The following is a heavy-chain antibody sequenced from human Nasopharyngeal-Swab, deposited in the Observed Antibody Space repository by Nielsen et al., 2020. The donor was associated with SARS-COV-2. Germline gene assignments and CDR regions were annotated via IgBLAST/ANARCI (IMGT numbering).Heavy chain of an antibody. CDR3: ARSCGTVGCPFDP. CDR2: ISAASGGT. J-gene: IGHJ5*02. Sequence: ASVKVSCKSSGYTFTDYYIHWVRQAPGQGPEWMGRISAASGGTNYAQIFRGRVTVTRDTSTSTTYMELTNLRSDDTATYYCARSCGTVGCPFDPWGQGTLVTVS. CDR1: GYTFTDYY. V-gene: IGHV1-2*06. D-gene: IGHD2-21*01.